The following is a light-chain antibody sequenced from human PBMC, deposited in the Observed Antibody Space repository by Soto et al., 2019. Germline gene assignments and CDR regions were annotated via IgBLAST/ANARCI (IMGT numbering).Light chain of an antibody. J-gene: IGKJ2*01. CDR2: GAS. Sequence: EIVMTQSPATLSVSPGERATLSCRASQSVSSNLAWYQQKPGQAPRLLFHGASTRATGIPARFSGTGSGTDFTLTISSLQSEDFAVYYCQQSNKWPYTFGQGTKLEIK. CDR3: QQSNKWPYT. V-gene: IGKV3-15*01. CDR1: QSVSSN.